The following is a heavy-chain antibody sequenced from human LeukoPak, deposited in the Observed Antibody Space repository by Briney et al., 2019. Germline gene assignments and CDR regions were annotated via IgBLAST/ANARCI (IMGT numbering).Heavy chain of an antibody. CDR3: ARAPEYGLYYFDY. CDR2: SNQRGSS. Sequence: SETLSLTCAVYGGPFSGYYWSWIRQPPGKGLEWIGESNQRGSSNYNPSLKSRVTISVDSSKNQFSLKLTSVTAADTAVYYCARAPEYGLYYFDYWGQGTLVTVSS. V-gene: IGHV4-34*01. D-gene: IGHD1-14*01. J-gene: IGHJ4*02. CDR1: GGPFSGYY.